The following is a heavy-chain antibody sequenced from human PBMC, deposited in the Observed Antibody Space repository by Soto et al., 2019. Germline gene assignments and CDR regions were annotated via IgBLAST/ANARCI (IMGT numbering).Heavy chain of an antibody. CDR2: IWYDGSNK. V-gene: IGHV3-33*01. CDR1: GFTFSSYG. J-gene: IGHJ4*02. CDR3: ARALYSSGWYDLHY. Sequence: GGSLRLSCAASGFTFSSYGMHWVRQAPGKGLEWVAVIWYDGSNKYYADSVKGRFTISRDNSKNTLYLQMNSLRAEDTAVYYCARALYSSGWYDLHYWGQGTLVTVSS. D-gene: IGHD6-19*01.